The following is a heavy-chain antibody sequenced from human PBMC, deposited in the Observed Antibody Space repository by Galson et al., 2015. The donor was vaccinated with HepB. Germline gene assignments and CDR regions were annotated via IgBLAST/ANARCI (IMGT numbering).Heavy chain of an antibody. D-gene: IGHD3-9*01. Sequence: LRLSCAASGFTFSNAWMNWVRQAPGKGLEWVGRIKSKTDGGTTDYAAPVKGRFTISRDDSKNTLYLQMNSLKTEDTAVYYCTTLGLRYFDWLLYEGGYWGQGTLVTVSS. V-gene: IGHV3-15*07. CDR3: TTLGLRYFDWLLYEGGY. CDR2: IKSKTDGGTT. CDR1: GFTFSNAW. J-gene: IGHJ4*02.